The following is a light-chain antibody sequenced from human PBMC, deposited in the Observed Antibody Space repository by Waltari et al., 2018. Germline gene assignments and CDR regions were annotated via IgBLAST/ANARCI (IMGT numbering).Light chain of an antibody. V-gene: IGLV7-46*01. CDR1: TGPVPVTHY. CDR3: LLSFSGTVV. CDR2: DVG. Sequence: QDVVTQEPSVTVSAGGTVTLTCGSTTGPVPVTHYPHWCQQKPAPAPQTMVYDVGNKHSWTPARFSASLIGGKAALTLSGAQFEDEADYYCLLSFSGTVVFGGGTRLTVL. J-gene: IGLJ2*01.